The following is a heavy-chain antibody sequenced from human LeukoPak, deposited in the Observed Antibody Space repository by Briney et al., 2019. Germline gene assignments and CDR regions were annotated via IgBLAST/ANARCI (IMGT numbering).Heavy chain of an antibody. CDR2: INPSGGST. D-gene: IGHD3-10*01. J-gene: IGHJ1*01. V-gene: IGHV1-46*01. Sequence: ASVKGSCKASGYTFTSYYMHWVRQAPGQGLEWMGIINPSGGSTSYAQKFQGRVTMTKDTSTSTVYMELSSLRSEDTAVYYCARDGSYYGSGDQHWGQGTLVTVSS. CDR3: ARDGSYYGSGDQH. CDR1: GYTFTSYY.